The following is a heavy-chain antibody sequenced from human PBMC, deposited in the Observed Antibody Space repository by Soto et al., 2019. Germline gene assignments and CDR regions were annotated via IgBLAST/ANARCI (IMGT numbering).Heavy chain of an antibody. CDR2: ISGYNGNT. J-gene: IGHJ4*02. V-gene: IGHV1-18*01. Sequence: QVQLVQSGGEVKKPGASVKVSCKASGYTFTSYGISWVRQAPGQGLEWMGWISGYNGNTNYTQKFQGRVTMTTDTSTSTAYIELRSLRADETAVYYCAREDSSGDKGGCRYWGQGTLVTV. CDR3: AREDSSGDKGGCRY. CDR1: GYTFTSYG. D-gene: IGHD3-22*01.